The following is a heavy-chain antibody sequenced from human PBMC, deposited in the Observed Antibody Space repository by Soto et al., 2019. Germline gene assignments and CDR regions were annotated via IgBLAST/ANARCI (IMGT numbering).Heavy chain of an antibody. CDR1: GITVSSNY. J-gene: IGHJ4*02. CDR3: ARGGGIVATIRRGFDF. V-gene: IGHV3-66*01. D-gene: IGHD5-12*01. CDR2: IYSGGTT. Sequence: EVQLVESGGGLVQPGGSLRLSCAASGITVSSNYMSWVRQAPGKGLEWVSVIYSGGTTYYTDSVKGRFTISRDNSKNTLNLQMNSLRAEGTAVYYCARGGGIVATIRRGFDFWGQGTLVTVSS.